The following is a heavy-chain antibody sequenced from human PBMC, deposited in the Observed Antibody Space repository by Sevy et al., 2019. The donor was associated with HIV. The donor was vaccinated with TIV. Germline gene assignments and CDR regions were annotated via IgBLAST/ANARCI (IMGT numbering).Heavy chain of an antibody. Sequence: GGSLRLSCAASGFTFSSYGMHWVRQAPGKGLEWVAVIWYDGSNKYYADSVKGRFTISRDNSKNTLYLQMNSLRAEDTAVNYCARDHRIMITFGGVIVHDAFDIWGQGTMVTVSS. V-gene: IGHV3-33*01. CDR2: IWYDGSNK. CDR1: GFTFSSYG. D-gene: IGHD3-16*02. J-gene: IGHJ3*02. CDR3: ARDHRIMITFGGVIVHDAFDI.